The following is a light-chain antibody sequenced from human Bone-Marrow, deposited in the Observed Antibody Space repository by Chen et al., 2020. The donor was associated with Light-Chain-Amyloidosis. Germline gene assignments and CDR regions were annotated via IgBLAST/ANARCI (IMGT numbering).Light chain of an antibody. CDR3: SSYRSGSYVL. V-gene: IGLV2-14*01. Sequence: QSALTQPASVSGSPGQSITISCAGTSSDVGGYNFVSWYQQNAGKVPRLIIYEVNHRPSGVSSRFSASKSGNTASLTISGLQTGDEGDYYCSSYRSGSYVLFGGGTKLTVL. CDR2: EVN. J-gene: IGLJ2*01. CDR1: SSDVGGYNF.